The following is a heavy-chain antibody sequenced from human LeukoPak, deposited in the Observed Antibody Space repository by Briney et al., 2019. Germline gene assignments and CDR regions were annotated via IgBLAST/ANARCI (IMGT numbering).Heavy chain of an antibody. Sequence: GGSLRLSCAASGFTFSSYAMSWVRQAPGKGLEWVSAISGSGASTYYADSVKGRFTISRDNSKNTLYLQMNSLRAEDTAVYYCARSRTEQQLAWFDPWGQGTLVTVSS. CDR2: ISGSGAST. CDR3: ARSRTEQQLAWFDP. D-gene: IGHD6-13*01. V-gene: IGHV3-23*01. CDR1: GFTFSSYA. J-gene: IGHJ5*02.